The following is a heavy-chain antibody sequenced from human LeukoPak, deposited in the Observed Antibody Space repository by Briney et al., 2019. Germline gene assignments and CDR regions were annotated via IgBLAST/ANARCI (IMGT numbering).Heavy chain of an antibody. Sequence: GGSLRLSCAASGFTFSTTAMSWVRQAPGKGLEWVSSISSSSSYIYYADSVKGRFTISRDNAKNSLCLQMNSLRAEDTAVYYCARTHSGELFFAGYYFDYWGQGTLVTVSS. CDR2: ISSSSSYI. V-gene: IGHV3-21*01. D-gene: IGHD3-10*01. J-gene: IGHJ4*02. CDR1: GFTFSTTA. CDR3: ARTHSGELFFAGYYFDY.